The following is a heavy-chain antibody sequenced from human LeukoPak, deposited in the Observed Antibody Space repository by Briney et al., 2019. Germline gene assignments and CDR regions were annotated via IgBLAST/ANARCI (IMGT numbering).Heavy chain of an antibody. CDR2: IYYSGST. J-gene: IGHJ4*02. CDR3: ARGDTALVTAFDY. V-gene: IGHV4-59*01. CDR1: GGSISSYY. D-gene: IGHD5-18*01. Sequence: PSETLSLTCTVSGGSISSYYWSWIRQPPGKGLEWIGYIYYSGSTNYNPSLKSRVTISIDTSKNHFSLKLSPVTAADTAVYYCARGDTALVTAFDYWGQGTLVTVSS.